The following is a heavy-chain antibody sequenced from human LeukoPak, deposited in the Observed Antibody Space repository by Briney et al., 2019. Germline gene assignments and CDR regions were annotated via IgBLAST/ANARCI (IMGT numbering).Heavy chain of an antibody. J-gene: IGHJ4*02. CDR1: GFTFSTYV. V-gene: IGHV3-23*01. Sequence: AEGSLRLSCAASGFTFSTYVMSWVRQAPGKGLEWVSAISGSGGSTYYADSVKGRFTISSDNSKNTLYLQMNSLGADDTAVYYCAKGNWRYFDYWGQGTLVTVSS. CDR2: ISGSGGST. CDR3: AKGNWRYFDY. D-gene: IGHD1-1*01.